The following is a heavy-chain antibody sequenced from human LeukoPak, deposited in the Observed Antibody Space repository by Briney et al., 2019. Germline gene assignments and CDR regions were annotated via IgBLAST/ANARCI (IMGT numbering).Heavy chain of an antibody. D-gene: IGHD6-19*01. J-gene: IGHJ4*02. CDR3: AKVIYASIPVADTFLDY. CDR1: GFTFSSYG. Sequence: GTSLRLSCAASGFTFSSYGMHWVRQAPGKGLEWVAVISYDGSNKYYADSVKGRFTISRDNSKNTLYLQMNSLRAEDTAVYYCAKVIYASIPVADTFLDYWGQGTLVTVSS. V-gene: IGHV3-33*05. CDR2: ISYDGSNK.